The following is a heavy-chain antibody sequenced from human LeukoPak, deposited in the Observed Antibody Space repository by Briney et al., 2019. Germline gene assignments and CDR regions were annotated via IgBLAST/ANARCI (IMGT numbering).Heavy chain of an antibody. CDR2: ISGSGGST. J-gene: IGHJ4*02. V-gene: IGHV3-23*01. D-gene: IGHD3-22*01. CDR1: GFTFSSYA. CDR3: AKDFSPTTMIVVVALDY. Sequence: GGSLRLSCAASGFTFSSYAMSWVRQAPGKGLEWVSAISGSGGSTYYADSVKGRFTISRDNSKNTLYLQMNSLRAEDTAVYYCAKDFSPTTMIVVVALDYWGQGTLVTVSS.